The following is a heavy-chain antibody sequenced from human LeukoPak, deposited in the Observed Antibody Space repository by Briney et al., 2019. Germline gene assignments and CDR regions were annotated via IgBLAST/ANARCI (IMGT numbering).Heavy chain of an antibody. V-gene: IGHV3-30*02. CDR3: ASVQIGDPTGGWFDP. J-gene: IGHJ5*02. CDR2: IRYDGSNK. CDR1: GFTFSSYG. Sequence: GGSLRLSCAASGFTFSSYGMHWVRQAPGKGLEWVAFIRYDGSNKYYADSVKGRFTISRDNSKNTLYLQMNSLRAEDTAVYYCASVQIGDPTGGWFDPWGQGTLVTVSS. D-gene: IGHD3-10*01.